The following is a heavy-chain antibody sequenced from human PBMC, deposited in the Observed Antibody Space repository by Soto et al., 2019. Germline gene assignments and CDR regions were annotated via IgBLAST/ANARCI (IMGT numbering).Heavy chain of an antibody. J-gene: IGHJ4*02. V-gene: IGHV3-30-3*01. CDR1: GFTFSSYA. CDR3: ARDLGGSNSRPGSFDY. D-gene: IGHD1-26*01. CDR2: ISYDGSNK. Sequence: QVQLVESGGGVVQPGRSLRLSCAASGFTFSSYAMHWVRQAPGKGLEWVAVISYDGSNKYYADSVKGRFTISRDNSKNTLYLQMNSLRAEDTAEYYCARDLGGSNSRPGSFDYWGQGTLVTVSS.